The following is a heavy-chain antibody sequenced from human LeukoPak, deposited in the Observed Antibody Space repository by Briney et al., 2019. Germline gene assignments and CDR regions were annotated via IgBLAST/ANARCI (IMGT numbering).Heavy chain of an antibody. CDR3: ARDSITMVRGVIS. Sequence: PSQTLSLICTVSGGSINSGGYYWSWIRQHPGKGMEWIGYIYYSGSTYYNPSLKSRVTISVDTSKNQFSLKLSSMTAADTAVYYCARDSITMVRGVISWGQGTLVTVSS. CDR1: GGSINSGGYY. V-gene: IGHV4-31*03. J-gene: IGHJ5*02. CDR2: IYYSGST. D-gene: IGHD3-10*01.